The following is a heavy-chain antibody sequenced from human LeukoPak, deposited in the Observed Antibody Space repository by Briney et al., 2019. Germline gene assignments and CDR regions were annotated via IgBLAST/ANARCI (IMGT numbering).Heavy chain of an antibody. CDR1: GYTFNTYG. Sequence: ASVKVSCKASGYTFNTYGITWVRQAPGQGLEWMGWINPNSGGTNYAQKFQGRVTMTRDTSISTAYMELSRLRSDDTAVYYCARGEAAGNNYFDYWGQGTLVTVSS. J-gene: IGHJ4*02. D-gene: IGHD6-13*01. CDR3: ARGEAAGNNYFDY. V-gene: IGHV1-2*02. CDR2: INPNSGGT.